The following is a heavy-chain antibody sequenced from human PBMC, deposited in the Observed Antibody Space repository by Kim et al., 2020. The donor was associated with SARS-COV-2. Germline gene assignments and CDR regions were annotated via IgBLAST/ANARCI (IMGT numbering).Heavy chain of an antibody. CDR3: AKSHAIWSGYYPVFDY. V-gene: IGHV3-30*18. CDR2: ISYDGSNK. D-gene: IGHD3-3*01. CDR1: GFTFSSYG. Sequence: GGSLRLSCAASGFTFSSYGMHWVRQAPGKGLEWVAVISYDGSNKYYADSVKGRFTISRDNSKNTLYLQMNSLRAEDTAVYYCAKSHAIWSGYYPVFDYWGQGTLVTVSS. J-gene: IGHJ4*02.